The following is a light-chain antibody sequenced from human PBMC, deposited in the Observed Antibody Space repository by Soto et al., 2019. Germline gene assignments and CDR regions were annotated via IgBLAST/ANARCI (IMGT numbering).Light chain of an antibody. CDR2: DAS. J-gene: IGKJ4*01. CDR3: QQYNTWPPLT. V-gene: IGKV3-15*01. Sequence: EIVMTQSPATLSVSPGDIATLSCRASQSVSSSLAWYQQIPGQAPRLLIYDASTRATGIPARFGGSGSGTEFTLTISSLQSEDFAVYYCQQYNTWPPLTFGGGPNVELK. CDR1: QSVSSS.